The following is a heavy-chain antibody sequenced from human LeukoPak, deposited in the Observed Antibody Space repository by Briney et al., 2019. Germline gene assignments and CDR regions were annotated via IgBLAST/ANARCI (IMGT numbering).Heavy chain of an antibody. CDR2: IYYSGST. Sequence: SETLSLTCTVSGGSISSSSYYWGWIRQPPGKGLEWIGSIYYSGSTYYNPSLKSRVTISVDTSKNQFSLKLTSVTAADTAVYYCARPIAVAGHIDYWGQGTLVTVSS. V-gene: IGHV4-39*07. CDR1: GGSISSSSYY. J-gene: IGHJ4*02. D-gene: IGHD6-19*01. CDR3: ARPIAVAGHIDY.